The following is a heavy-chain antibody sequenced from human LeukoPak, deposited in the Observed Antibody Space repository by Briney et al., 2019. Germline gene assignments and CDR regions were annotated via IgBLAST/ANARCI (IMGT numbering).Heavy chain of an antibody. V-gene: IGHV4-39*07. CDR3: ARDSRPPDTAMSKYYYYYYMDV. D-gene: IGHD5-18*01. CDR1: GGSISSSSDY. J-gene: IGHJ6*03. Sequence: SETLSLTCTVAGGSISSSSDYWGWVRQPPGKGLEWIATIFYNGATQYNPSLKSRVTISLDTSKNQFSLKLSSVTAADTAVYYCARDSRPPDTAMSKYYYYYYMDVWGKGTTVTVSS. CDR2: IFYNGAT.